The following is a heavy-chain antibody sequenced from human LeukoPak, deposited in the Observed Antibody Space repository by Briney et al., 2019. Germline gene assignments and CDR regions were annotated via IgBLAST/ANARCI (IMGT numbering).Heavy chain of an antibody. J-gene: IGHJ6*02. CDR3: ARDPSGDSSPYYYYYYGMDV. D-gene: IGHD3-22*01. CDR1: GFTFSDYY. Sequence: GSLSLSCAASGFTFSDYYMSWIRQAPGKGLEWVSYISSSGSTIYYADSVKGRFTISRDNAKNSLYLQMNSLRAEDTAVYYCARDPSGDSSPYYYYYYGMDVWGQGTTVTVSS. V-gene: IGHV3-11*01. CDR2: ISSSGSTI.